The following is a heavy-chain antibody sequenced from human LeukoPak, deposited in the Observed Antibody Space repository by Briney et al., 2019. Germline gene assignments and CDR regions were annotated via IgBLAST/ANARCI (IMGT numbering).Heavy chain of an antibody. CDR2: ISGSGDKT. CDR3: AKGEQLWFYDY. D-gene: IGHD5-18*01. V-gene: IGHV3-23*01. J-gene: IGHJ4*02. CDR1: GFTFSSYA. Sequence: GGSLRLSCVASGFTFSSYAMSWVRQAPGKGLEWVSVISGSGDKTYYADSVKGRFTISRDNSQNTLYLQMNSPRAEDTALYYCAKGEQLWFYDYWGQGTLVTVSS.